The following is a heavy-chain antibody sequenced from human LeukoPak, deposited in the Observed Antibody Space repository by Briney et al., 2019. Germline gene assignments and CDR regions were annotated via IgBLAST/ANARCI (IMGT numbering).Heavy chain of an antibody. Sequence: SVKVSCKATGGTFNSYGVSWVRQAPGQGLEWMGGIIPIFGTSTYAQKFQGRVTITADESTCTAYMELSSLRSEDTAVYYCARSNYYGSGTPDYYYGMDVWGIGTTVTVSS. J-gene: IGHJ6*04. CDR3: ARSNYYGSGTPDYYYGMDV. V-gene: IGHV1-69*13. D-gene: IGHD3-10*01. CDR2: IIPIFGTS. CDR1: GGTFNSYG.